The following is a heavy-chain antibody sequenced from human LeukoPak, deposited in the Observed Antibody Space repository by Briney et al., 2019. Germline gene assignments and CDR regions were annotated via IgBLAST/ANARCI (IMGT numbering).Heavy chain of an antibody. V-gene: IGHV4-39*01. Sequence: SETLSLTCTVSGGSISNSNYYWAWIRQPPGIGLELIGSIYYTGSTYYNSSLRSRVTISIDTSKNQFSLKMSSVTAADTAVYYCARNPGTLDIWGHGTMVTVSS. CDR2: IYYTGST. D-gene: IGHD3-10*01. J-gene: IGHJ3*02. CDR1: GGSISNSNYY. CDR3: ARNPGTLDI.